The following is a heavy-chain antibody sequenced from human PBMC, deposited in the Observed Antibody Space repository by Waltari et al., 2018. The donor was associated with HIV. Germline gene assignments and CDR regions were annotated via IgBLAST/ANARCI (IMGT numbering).Heavy chain of an antibody. CDR2: IKSNNDGCTI. J-gene: IGHJ4*02. V-gene: IGHV3-15*01. CDR3: VTEAVALPLDTAY. D-gene: IGHD2-21*01. Sequence: EVHLVESGGGLVQPGGSLRVACTVSGFTFITAWLRWVRQAPGKGVDSLGRIKSNNDGCTIEYAAPVKDRFTILRDDSKHPLYLEMSSRKIEDTGIYYCVTEAVALPLDTAYCCQGTLVTVSS. CDR1: GFTFITAW.